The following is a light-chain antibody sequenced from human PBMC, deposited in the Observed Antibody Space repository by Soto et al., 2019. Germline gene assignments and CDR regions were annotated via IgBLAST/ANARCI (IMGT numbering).Light chain of an antibody. CDR3: QQYGGSPRVT. CDR2: GAS. Sequence: EIVLTQSPGTLSLSPGERATLSCRASQSVSSNYLAWYQQKPGQAPRLIIYGASSRATGIPDRFSGSGSGTDFTLTISRLESEDFAVYYCQQYGGSPRVTFGGGTKVEIK. V-gene: IGKV3-20*01. J-gene: IGKJ4*01. CDR1: QSVSSNY.